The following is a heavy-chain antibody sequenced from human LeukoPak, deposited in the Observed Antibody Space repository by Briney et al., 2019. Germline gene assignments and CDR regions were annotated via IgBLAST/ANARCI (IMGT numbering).Heavy chain of an antibody. V-gene: IGHV3-33*06. Sequence: GGSLRLSCAASGFTFSSYGMHWVRQAPGKGLEWVAIIWYDGTTKYYADSVKGRFTLSRDNSKNTMFLQMNSLRAEDTAVYYCEKSRPGDVVFDMGAQGTKVTVFS. CDR1: GFTFSSYG. CDR2: IWYDGTTK. D-gene: IGHD7-27*01. CDR3: EKSRPGDVVFDM. J-gene: IGHJ3*02.